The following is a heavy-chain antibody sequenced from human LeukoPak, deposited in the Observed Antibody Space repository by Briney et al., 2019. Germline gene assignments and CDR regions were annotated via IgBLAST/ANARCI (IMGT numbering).Heavy chain of an antibody. J-gene: IGHJ6*02. Sequence: SEILSLTCAVSVGSISSGNWWTWVRQSPGKGLEWIGEIYHNGTHNYNPSLKSRVTISADTFKNHFSLKLTSVTAADTAVYYCATAPILRGEGGEHYKYGMDVWGQGTTVIVSS. D-gene: IGHD2-2*02. CDR3: ATAPILRGEGGEHYKYGMDV. CDR1: VGSISSGNW. V-gene: IGHV4-4*02. CDR2: IYHNGTH.